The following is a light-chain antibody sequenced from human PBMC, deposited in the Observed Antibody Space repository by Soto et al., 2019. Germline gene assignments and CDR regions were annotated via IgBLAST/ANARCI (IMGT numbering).Light chain of an antibody. V-gene: IGKV3-11*01. CDR2: DAS. Sequence: EIVLTQSPATLSLSPGERATLSCRASQSVSSYLAWYQQKRGQAPRLLIFDASNRATGIPARFSGSGSGTDFTLTISSVEPEDVAVYYCQQRSDWPTFGQGTMVELK. CDR3: QQRSDWPT. J-gene: IGKJ1*01. CDR1: QSVSSY.